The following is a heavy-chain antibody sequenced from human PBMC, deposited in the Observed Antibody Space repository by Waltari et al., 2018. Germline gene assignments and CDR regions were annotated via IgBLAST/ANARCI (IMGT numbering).Heavy chain of an antibody. V-gene: IGHV4-61*01. Sequence: QVQLQESGPGLVKPSETLSLTCTVSGGSVSSGSYYWSWIRQPPGKGLEWIGYIYYSGSTNDNPPLKSRVTISVDTSKNQFSLKLSSVTAADTAVYYCARDYYGSGSYYYFDYWGQGTLVTVSS. CDR2: IYYSGST. D-gene: IGHD3-10*01. CDR3: ARDYYGSGSYYYFDY. CDR1: GGSVSSGSYY. J-gene: IGHJ4*02.